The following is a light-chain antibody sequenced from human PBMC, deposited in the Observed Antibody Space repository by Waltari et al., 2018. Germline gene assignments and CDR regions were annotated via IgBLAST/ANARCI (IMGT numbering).Light chain of an antibody. V-gene: IGKV1-9*01. CDR1: QDISTY. J-gene: IGKJ2*01. CDR3: HQLNSFPYT. Sequence: DIQLTQSPSSLSVSVGDRVTITCRASQDISTYLAWYQQNPGKAPKLLIYATFTLQDGVPSRFSGSRSGTDFTLTISSLQPEDFATYYCHQLNSFPYTFGQGTKLEIK. CDR2: ATF.